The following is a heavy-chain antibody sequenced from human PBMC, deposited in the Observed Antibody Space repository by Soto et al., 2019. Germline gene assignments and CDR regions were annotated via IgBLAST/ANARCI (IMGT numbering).Heavy chain of an antibody. CDR2: TSHDGVT. J-gene: IGHJ3*02. CDR3: TSKFWQLLADAFDI. Sequence: PSQALSLTCAVSSGSIGNVYWWSWVRHSPGKGLEWIGETSHDGVTNYNPSLEGRVTISVDTSKNQFSLKLSSVTAADTAVYYCTSKFWQLLADAFDIWGQGTMVTVSS. D-gene: IGHD3-10*01. CDR1: SGSIGNVYW. V-gene: IGHV4-4*02.